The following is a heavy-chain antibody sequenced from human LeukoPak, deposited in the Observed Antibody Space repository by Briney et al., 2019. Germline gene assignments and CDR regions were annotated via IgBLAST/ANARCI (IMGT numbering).Heavy chain of an antibody. V-gene: IGHV1-24*01. CDR3: ATVSYCSSTSCYTENWFDP. D-gene: IGHD2-2*02. CDR2: FDPEDGET. J-gene: IGHJ5*02. CDR1: GYTLTELS. Sequence: ASVKVSCKVSGYTLTELSMHWVRQAPGKGLEWMGGFDPEDGETIYAQKFQGRVTMTEDTSTDTAYMELSSLRSEDTAVYYCATVSYCSSTSCYTENWFDPWGQGTLVTVSS.